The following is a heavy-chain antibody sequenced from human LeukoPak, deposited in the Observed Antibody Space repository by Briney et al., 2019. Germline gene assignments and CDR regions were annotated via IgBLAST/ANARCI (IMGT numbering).Heavy chain of an antibody. J-gene: IGHJ4*02. CDR3: AKDRAGTPWAD. Sequence: GGSLRLSCAASGFPFSSYSMSWVRPAPGKGLEWLSTINPSGDTTYYADSVKGRFTISRDNSKNTVYHQMNSLGAEDTAVYYCAKDRAGTPWADWGQGTLVTVSS. V-gene: IGHV3-23*01. CDR1: GFPFSSYS. CDR2: INPSGDTT. D-gene: IGHD1-1*01.